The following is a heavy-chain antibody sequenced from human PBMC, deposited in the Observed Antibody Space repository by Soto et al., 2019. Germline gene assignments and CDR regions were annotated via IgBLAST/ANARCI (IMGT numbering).Heavy chain of an antibody. CDR1: GGSIASSNYY. Sequence: TSETLSLTWTVSGGSIASSNYYWGWIRQPPGKGLQWIGNVYYNGFTYYNPSLKSRVTISVDTSKNHFSLKLTSVTAADTAVYYCARQDDFWSGSNWFDPWGQGTLVTVSS. V-gene: IGHV4-39*01. CDR2: VYYNGFT. D-gene: IGHD3-3*01. CDR3: ARQDDFWSGSNWFDP. J-gene: IGHJ5*02.